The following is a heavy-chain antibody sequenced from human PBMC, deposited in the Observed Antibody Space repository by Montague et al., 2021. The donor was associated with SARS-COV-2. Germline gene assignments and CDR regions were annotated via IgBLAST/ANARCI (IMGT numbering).Heavy chain of an antibody. Sequence: SETLSLTCAVTGASMSPYHWSWIRQPPGKGLEWIGNLHHSGATNYNPSLESRVTMSVDTSKNQFSLNPISVTAADTAVYFCATSLGGGYYWADYYFDYWGQGILVTVSA. CDR1: GASMSPYH. CDR3: ATSLGGGYYWADYYFDY. V-gene: IGHV4-59*03. J-gene: IGHJ4*02. CDR2: LHHSGAT. D-gene: IGHD3-16*01.